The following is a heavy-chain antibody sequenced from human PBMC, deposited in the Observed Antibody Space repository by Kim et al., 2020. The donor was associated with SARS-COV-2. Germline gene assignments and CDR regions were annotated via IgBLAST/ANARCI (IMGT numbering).Heavy chain of an antibody. CDR1: GGSISSGSYY. J-gene: IGHJ4*02. D-gene: IGHD1-1*01. Sequence: SETLSLTCNVSGGSISSGSYYWGWIRQPPGKGLEWIGSIYYSGSTYYSPSLTSRVTISVDTSKNEFSLSLSSVTAADTAVYHCARHRLSQYNNNWPPFDSWGQGTLVTVSS. CDR3: ARHRLSQYNNNWPPFDS. V-gene: IGHV4-39*01. CDR2: IYYSGST.